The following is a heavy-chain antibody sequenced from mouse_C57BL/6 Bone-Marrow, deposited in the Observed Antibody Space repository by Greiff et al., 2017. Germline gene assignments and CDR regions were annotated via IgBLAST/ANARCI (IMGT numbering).Heavy chain of an antibody. V-gene: IGHV5-6*01. CDR2: ISSGGSYT. CDR1: GFTFSSYG. CDR3: ARRCLDY. J-gene: IGHJ2*01. Sequence: EVQGVESGGDLVKPGGSLKLSCAASGFTFSSYGMSWVRQTPDKRLEWVATISSGGSYTYYPDSVKGRFTISRDNAKNTLYLQMSSLKSEDTAMYYCARRCLDYWGQGTTLTVSS.